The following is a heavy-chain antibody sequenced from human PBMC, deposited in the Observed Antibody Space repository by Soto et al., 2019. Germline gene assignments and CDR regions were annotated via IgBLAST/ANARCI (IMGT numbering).Heavy chain of an antibody. D-gene: IGHD3-16*01. V-gene: IGHV3-11*05. J-gene: IGHJ4*02. CDR1: GFTFSDYY. CDR3: ARAGNGIADYGY. Sequence: QVQLVESGGGLVKPGGSLRLSCAASGFTFSDYYMSWIRQAPGKGLEWVSYISSSSSYTNYADSVKGRFTISRDNAKNSLDLQMNRLRAEDTALYYGARAGNGIADYGYLGQGSLVTVS. CDR2: ISSSSSYT.